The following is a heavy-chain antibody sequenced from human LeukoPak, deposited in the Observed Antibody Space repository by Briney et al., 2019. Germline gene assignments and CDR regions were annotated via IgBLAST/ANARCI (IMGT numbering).Heavy chain of an antibody. CDR1: GGSISSSSYY. J-gene: IGHJ4*02. D-gene: IGHD1-26*01. CDR2: MNQSGIT. V-gene: IGHV4-39*07. Sequence: SETLSLTCTVSGGSISSSSYYWSWIRQPPGKGLEWIGEMNQSGITNYNPSLKSRVTISVDTSKNLLSLNLTSVTAADTAVYYCSRESGAFCPFGYWGQGTLVTVSS. CDR3: SRESGAFCPFGY.